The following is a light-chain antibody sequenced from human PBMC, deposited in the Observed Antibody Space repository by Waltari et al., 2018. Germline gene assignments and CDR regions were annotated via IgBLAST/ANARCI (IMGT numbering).Light chain of an antibody. CDR2: EGI. Sequence: QSDLNQPPSLSGSPGQSNTLSCTGTNSYDIHYNFLSWYQHHPGEATKLIFYEGIKRHSGFSDRFSGSKSGYTASLTISGLQANDEADYYCCSYGYSVVFVGGTKLTVL. J-gene: IGLJ3*02. CDR1: NSYDIHYNF. V-gene: IGLV2-23*01. CDR3: CSYGYSVV.